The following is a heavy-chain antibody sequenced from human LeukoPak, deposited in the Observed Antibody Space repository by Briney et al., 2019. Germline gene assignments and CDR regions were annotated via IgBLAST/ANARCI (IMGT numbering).Heavy chain of an antibody. J-gene: IGHJ4*02. CDR1: GFTFSSYW. CDR2: INSDGSST. Sequence: PGGSLRLSCAASGFTFSSYWMHWVRQAPGKGLVWVSRINSDGSSTSYADSVKGRFTISRDNAKNSLYLQMNSLRAEDTAVYYCASMIYYYGSGSYDPLSQDFDYWGQGTLVTVSS. CDR3: ASMIYYYGSGSYDPLSQDFDY. V-gene: IGHV3-74*01. D-gene: IGHD3-10*01.